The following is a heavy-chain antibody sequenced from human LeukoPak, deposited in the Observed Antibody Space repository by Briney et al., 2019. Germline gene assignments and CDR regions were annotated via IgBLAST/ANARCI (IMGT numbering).Heavy chain of an antibody. J-gene: IGHJ6*03. CDR2: IYYSGST. CDR1: GGSISSGGYS. Sequence: SQTLSLTCAVSGGSISSGGYSWSWIRQPPGKGLEWIGYIYYSGSTYYNPSLKSRVTISVDTSKNHFSLELSSVTAADTAVYFCARGRVSSSSWSSTYYYYFYMDVWGKGTTVTVSS. D-gene: IGHD6-13*01. V-gene: IGHV4-30-4*07. CDR3: ARGRVSSSSWSSTYYYYFYMDV.